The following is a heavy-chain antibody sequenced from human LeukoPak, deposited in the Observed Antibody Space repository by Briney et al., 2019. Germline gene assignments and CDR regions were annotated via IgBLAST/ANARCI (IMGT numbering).Heavy chain of an antibody. Sequence: GGSLRLSCAASGFTFSSYGMHWVRQAPGKGLEWVAVIWYDGSNKYYADSVKGRFTISRDNSKNTLYLQMSSLRAEDTAVYYCVKARGSGRPSAFDIWGQGTMVTVSS. V-gene: IGHV3-30*02. J-gene: IGHJ3*02. CDR1: GFTFSSYG. CDR3: VKARGSGRPSAFDI. D-gene: IGHD3-10*01. CDR2: IWYDGSNK.